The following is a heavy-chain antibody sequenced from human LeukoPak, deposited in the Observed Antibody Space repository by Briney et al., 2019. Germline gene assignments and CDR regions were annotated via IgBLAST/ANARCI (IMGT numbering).Heavy chain of an antibody. D-gene: IGHD1-26*01. CDR3: AREGSFSGIYALQY. Sequence: GGSLRLSCAASGFTFSIHWMHWVRQTPGQGLVWVSRMNTDGTNTAYADSVKGRFTISRDNARNTLFLQMNSLSPEDAAVYYCAREGSFSGIYALQYWGQGTVVTVSS. CDR1: GFTFSIHW. J-gene: IGHJ4*02. V-gene: IGHV3-74*01. CDR2: MNTDGTNT.